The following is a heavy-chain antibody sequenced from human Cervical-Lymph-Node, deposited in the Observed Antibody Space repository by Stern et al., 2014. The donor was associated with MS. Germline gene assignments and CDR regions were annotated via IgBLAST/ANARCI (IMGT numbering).Heavy chain of an antibody. CDR3: ARQGSWYSIDY. D-gene: IGHD2-15*01. J-gene: IGHJ4*02. CDR2: IFQSGSA. CDR1: GGTISSCTL. V-gene: IGHV4-4*02. Sequence: QLQLQESGPGLVKPSGTLSLTFAASGGTISSCTLWSWVRPPPRKVPWWIGEIFQSGSANNNPALKSRVTISVDTSKTQFSLKLSSVTAADTAVYYCARQGSWYSIDYWGQGTLVTVSS.